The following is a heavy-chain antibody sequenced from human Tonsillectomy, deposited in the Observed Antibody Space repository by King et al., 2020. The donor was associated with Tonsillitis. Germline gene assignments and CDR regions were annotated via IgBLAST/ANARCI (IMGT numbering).Heavy chain of an antibody. Sequence: QLVQSGAEVKKPGASVKVSCKASGYTFISFYMHWVRQAPGQGLEWMGMINPTGGSTRYAQKFQGRVTMTRDTSTSTVYMELCSLRSEYTAVYYCASTYCSGGSCYEPGDYWGQGTLVTVSS. V-gene: IGHV1-46*01. CDR2: INPTGGST. D-gene: IGHD2-15*01. CDR3: ASTYCSGGSCYEPGDY. CDR1: GYTFISFY. J-gene: IGHJ4*02.